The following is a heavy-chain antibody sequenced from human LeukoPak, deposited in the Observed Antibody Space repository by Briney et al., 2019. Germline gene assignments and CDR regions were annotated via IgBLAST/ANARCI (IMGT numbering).Heavy chain of an antibody. CDR3: ARGTAPRSQNDAFDT. CDR2: INHSGST. V-gene: IGHV4-34*01. CDR1: GGSFSGYY. J-gene: IGHJ3*02. Sequence: SETLSLTCAVYGGSFSGYYWSWIRQPPGRGLEWIGEINHSGSTNYNPSLKSRVTISVDTSKNQFSLKLSSVTAADTAVYYCARGTAPRSQNDAFDTWGQGTMVTVSS.